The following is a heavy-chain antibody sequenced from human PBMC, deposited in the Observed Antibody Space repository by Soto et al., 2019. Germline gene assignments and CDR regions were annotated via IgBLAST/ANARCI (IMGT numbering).Heavy chain of an antibody. CDR1: GSAFRTHG. Sequence: SLRLSCAASGSAFRTHGMHWVRQAPGKGLEWVAVIWGDESKKFYADSVKGRFTISKDNSKNTLFLQMNTLRVEDTAVYYCARGAVAAGDFDYWGQGTLVTVSS. CDR3: ARGAVAAGDFDY. CDR2: IWGDESKK. V-gene: IGHV3-33*01. J-gene: IGHJ4*02. D-gene: IGHD2-15*01.